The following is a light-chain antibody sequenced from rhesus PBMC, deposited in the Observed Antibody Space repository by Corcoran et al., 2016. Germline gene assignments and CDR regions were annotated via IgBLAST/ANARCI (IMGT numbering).Light chain of an antibody. CDR1: QSINNW. CDR2: KAF. V-gene: IGKV1-22*01. Sequence: DIQMTQSPSSLSASVGDTVTITCRASQSINNWLDWYQQNPGKAPKLLIYKAFLLQSGGPSRFSGSGSGTDYTLTINSLQPEDFATYYCLQYHSSPWTFGQGTKVESK. CDR3: LQYHSSPWT. J-gene: IGKJ1*01.